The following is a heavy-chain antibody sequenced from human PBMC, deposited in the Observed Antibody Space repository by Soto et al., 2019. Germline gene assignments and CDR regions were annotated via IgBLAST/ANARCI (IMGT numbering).Heavy chain of an antibody. V-gene: IGHV1-8*01. D-gene: IGHD3-16*01. Sequence: QVQLVHSGAEVKKPGASVKVSCKASGYTFTSHDINWMRQTTGQGLEWMGWMNPNSGHTNYAQKFQGRVTMTRDTSISSAYMELTNLRSEDTAIYYCASDMSTTWGQGTLVTVSS. J-gene: IGHJ5*02. CDR3: ASDMSTT. CDR2: MNPNSGHT. CDR1: GYTFTSHD.